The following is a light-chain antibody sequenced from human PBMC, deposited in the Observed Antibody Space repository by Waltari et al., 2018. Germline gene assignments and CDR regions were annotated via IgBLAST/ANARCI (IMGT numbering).Light chain of an antibody. CDR2: EVN. V-gene: IGLV2-8*01. CDR3: SSYADRKTVA. J-gene: IGLJ2*01. Sequence: QSALTPPPSASGSPGQSVTISCMGTSSDVGLYHYVSWYQPYPGKAPKLPIYEVNKRPSGVPDRFSGSKSGNTASLTVSGLQAEDEADYYCSSYADRKTVAFGGGTKLTVL. CDR1: SSDVGLYHY.